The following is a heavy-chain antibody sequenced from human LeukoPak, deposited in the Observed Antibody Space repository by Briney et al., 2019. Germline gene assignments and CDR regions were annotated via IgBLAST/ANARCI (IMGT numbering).Heavy chain of an antibody. CDR1: GYSISSGYY. Sequence: SETLSLTCTVSGYSISSGYYWGWIRQPPGKGLEWIGSIYHSGSTNYNPSLKSRVAISVDTSKSQFSLKLSSVTAADTAVYYCAMVPYYYYYMDVWGKGTTVTISS. CDR3: AMVPYYYYYMDV. D-gene: IGHD3-10*01. CDR2: IYHSGST. J-gene: IGHJ6*03. V-gene: IGHV4-38-2*02.